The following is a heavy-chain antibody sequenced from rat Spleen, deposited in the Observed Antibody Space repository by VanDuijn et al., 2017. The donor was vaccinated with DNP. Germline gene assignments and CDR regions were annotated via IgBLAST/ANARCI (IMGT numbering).Heavy chain of an antibody. V-gene: IGHV2-45*01. Sequence: QVQLMESGPGRVQPSETLSLTCTGSGFSVTSYNAHWVRQPPGKGLEWMGVMWSGGGTDYNSALKSRLSISRDTSKNQVFLKMNSLQGEDATTYFCVRDSLGALFAYWGQGTLVTVSS. CDR3: VRDSLGALFAY. D-gene: IGHD4-6*01. CDR2: MWSGGGT. J-gene: IGHJ3*01. CDR1: GFSVTSYN.